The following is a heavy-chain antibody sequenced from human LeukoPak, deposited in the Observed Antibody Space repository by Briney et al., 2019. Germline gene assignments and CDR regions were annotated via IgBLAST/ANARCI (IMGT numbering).Heavy chain of an antibody. V-gene: IGHV1-69*01. CDR2: IIPIFGTA. CDR3: AREPSGAHFDY. CDR1: GGTFSCYA. D-gene: IGHD3-10*01. Sequence: WVKVSCKASGGTFSCYAIGWVRQAPGQGLEWMGGIIPIFGTANYAQKFQGRVTITADESTSTAYMELSSLRSEDTAVYYCAREPSGAHFDYWGQGTLVTVSS. J-gene: IGHJ4*02.